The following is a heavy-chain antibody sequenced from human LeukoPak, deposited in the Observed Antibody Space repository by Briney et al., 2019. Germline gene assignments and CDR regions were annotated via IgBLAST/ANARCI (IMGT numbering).Heavy chain of an antibody. CDR2: IRYDGSNK. J-gene: IGHJ5*02. V-gene: IGHV3-30*02. CDR3: AKDLTNTAMVLVDP. Sequence: GGSLRLSCAASGLTFSSYGMHWVRQAPGKGLEWVAFIRYDGSNKYYADSVKGRFTISRDNSKNTLYLQMNSLRAEDTAVYYCAKDLTNTAMVLVDPWGQGTLVTVSS. D-gene: IGHD5-18*01. CDR1: GLTFSSYG.